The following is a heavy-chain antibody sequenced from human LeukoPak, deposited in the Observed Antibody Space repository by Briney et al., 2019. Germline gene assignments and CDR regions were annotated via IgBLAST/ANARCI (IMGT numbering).Heavy chain of an antibody. CDR2: ISSSGSRI. D-gene: IGHD3-22*01. CDR1: GFTFSNAW. Sequence: GGSLRLSCAASGFTFSNAWMNWVRQAPGKGLEWVSYISSSGSRIYYADSVKGRFTISRDNAKNSLYLQMNSLRAEDTAVYYCARDGEDYDNSGYYYYFDYWGQGTLVTVSS. V-gene: IGHV3-48*04. J-gene: IGHJ4*02. CDR3: ARDGEDYDNSGYYYYFDY.